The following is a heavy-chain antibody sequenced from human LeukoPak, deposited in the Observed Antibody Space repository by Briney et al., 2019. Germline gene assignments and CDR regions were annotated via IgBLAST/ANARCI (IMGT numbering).Heavy chain of an antibody. CDR1: GYTFTSYG. CDR2: IIPIFGTA. J-gene: IGHJ5*02. D-gene: IGHD3-22*01. V-gene: IGHV1-69*13. Sequence: SVTVSCKASGYTFTSYGISWVRQAPGQGLEWMGGIIPIFGTANYAQKFQGRVTITADESTSTAYMELSSLRSEDTAVYYCARETRSGYAGGFDPWGQGAPVTASS. CDR3: ARETRSGYAGGFDP.